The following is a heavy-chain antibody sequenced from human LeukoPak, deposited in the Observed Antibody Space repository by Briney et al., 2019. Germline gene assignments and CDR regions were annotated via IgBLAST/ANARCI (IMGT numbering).Heavy chain of an antibody. D-gene: IGHD3-9*01. J-gene: IGHJ5*02. CDR3: AKDPVLRYFDWLLSSWFDP. CDR2: ISGSGGST. Sequence: PGGSLRLSCAASGFTFSSYAMSWVRQAPGKGLEWVSAISGSGGSTYYADSVKGRFTISRDNSKNTLYLQMNSLRAEDTAVYYCAKDPVLRYFDWLLSSWFDPWGQGTLVTVSS. V-gene: IGHV3-23*01. CDR1: GFTFSSYA.